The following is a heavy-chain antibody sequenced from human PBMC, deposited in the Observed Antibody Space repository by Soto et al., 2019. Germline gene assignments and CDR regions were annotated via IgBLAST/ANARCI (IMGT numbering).Heavy chain of an antibody. Sequence: QAGGSLRLSCAASGFTFSSYAMSWVRQAPGKGLEWVSAISGSGGSTYYADSVKGRFTISRDDSKNTLYLQMSSLRAEDTAVYYCAKELYDSSGYYIFDYWGQGTLVTVSS. CDR1: GFTFSSYA. CDR2: ISGSGGST. J-gene: IGHJ4*02. V-gene: IGHV3-23*01. CDR3: AKELYDSSGYYIFDY. D-gene: IGHD3-22*01.